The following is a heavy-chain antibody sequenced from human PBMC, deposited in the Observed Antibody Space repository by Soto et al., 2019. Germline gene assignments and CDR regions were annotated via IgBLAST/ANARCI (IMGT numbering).Heavy chain of an antibody. Sequence: PSETLSLTCAVYGGSFSGYYWSWIRQPPGKGLEWIGEINHSGSTNYNPSLKSRVTISVDTSKNQFSLKLSSVTAADTAVYYCERVEVGYSRYGGPDYWGQGTLVTVYS. CDR2: INHSGST. D-gene: IGHD6-13*01. J-gene: IGHJ4*02. CDR1: GGSFSGYY. V-gene: IGHV4-34*01. CDR3: ERVEVGYSRYGGPDY.